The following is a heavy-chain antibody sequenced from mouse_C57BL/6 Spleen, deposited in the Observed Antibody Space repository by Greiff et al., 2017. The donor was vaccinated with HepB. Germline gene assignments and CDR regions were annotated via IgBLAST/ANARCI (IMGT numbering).Heavy chain of an antibody. CDR2: IHPNSGST. CDR1: GYTFTSYW. Sequence: QVQLQQSGAELVKPGASVKLSCKASGYTFTSYWMHWVKQRPGQGLEWIGMIHPNSGSTNYNEKFKSKATLTVDKSSSTAYMQLSSLTSEDSAVYYCARGNWDPFAYWGQGTLVTVSA. D-gene: IGHD4-1*01. J-gene: IGHJ3*01. V-gene: IGHV1-64*01. CDR3: ARGNWDPFAY.